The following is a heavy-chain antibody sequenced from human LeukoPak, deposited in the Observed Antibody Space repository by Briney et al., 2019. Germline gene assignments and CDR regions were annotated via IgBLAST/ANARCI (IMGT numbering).Heavy chain of an antibody. Sequence: PSETLSLTCTVSGGSINSGDYYWSWIRQPPGKGLEWIAYMYYSGSTYYNPSLKSRVTMSADTSKNQLSLKLSSVTAADTAVYYCARPYYYDSRIDPWGQGILVTVSP. J-gene: IGHJ5*02. V-gene: IGHV4-30-4*01. D-gene: IGHD3-22*01. CDR2: MYYSGST. CDR3: ARPYYYDSRIDP. CDR1: GGSINSGDYY.